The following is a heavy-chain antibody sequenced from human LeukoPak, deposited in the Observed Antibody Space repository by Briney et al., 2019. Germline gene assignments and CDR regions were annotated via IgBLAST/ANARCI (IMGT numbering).Heavy chain of an antibody. CDR1: GFDFSRYW. CDR3: VRHNYGYDY. J-gene: IGHJ4*02. V-gene: IGHV3-74*01. CDR2: SHNDGNSV. D-gene: IGHD3-10*01. Sequence: PGGSLRLSCAASGFDFSRYWMHWVRQVPGKEVVWVSHSHNDGNSVSYAVSVKGRFTVSRDNAKNTLYLQMNRLRAEDTAVYYCVRHNYGYDYWGQGTQVTVSS.